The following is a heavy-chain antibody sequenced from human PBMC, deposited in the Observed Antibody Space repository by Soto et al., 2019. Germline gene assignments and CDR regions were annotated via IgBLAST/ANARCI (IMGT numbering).Heavy chain of an antibody. CDR1: GYSFTNYY. J-gene: IGHJ4*02. Sequence: GESLKISCKASGYSFTNYYMGWVRQMPGKGLEWMGIIYPDDSDTKYSPSFQGQVTISADKSISTAYLQWSSLKASDTAMYYCARPRLSGYVVDYWGQGTLVTVSS. V-gene: IGHV5-51*01. CDR3: ARPRLSGYVVDY. CDR2: IYPDDSDT. D-gene: IGHD3-22*01.